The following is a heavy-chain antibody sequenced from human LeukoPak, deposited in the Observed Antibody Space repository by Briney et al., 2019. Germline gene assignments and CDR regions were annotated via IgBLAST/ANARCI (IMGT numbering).Heavy chain of an antibody. CDR2: MNPNSGNT. Sequence: ASVKVSCKASGYTFTSYDINWVRQATGQGLEWMGWMNPNSGNTGYAQKFQGRVTMTRDTSISTAYMELTSLRSEDTAMYYCARRTPTFHDWGQGTLVTVSS. CDR3: ARRTPTFHD. CDR1: GYTFTSYD. D-gene: IGHD2/OR15-2a*01. V-gene: IGHV1-8*01. J-gene: IGHJ4*02.